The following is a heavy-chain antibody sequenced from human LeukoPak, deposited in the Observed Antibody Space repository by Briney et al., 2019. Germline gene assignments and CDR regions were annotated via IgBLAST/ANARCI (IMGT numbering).Heavy chain of an antibody. CDR1: GFTFSSYA. Sequence: GGSLRLSCAASGFTFSSYAMHSVRQAPGKGLEWVAVISYDGSNKYYADSVKGRFTISRDNSKNTLYLQMNSLRAEDTAVYYCARGGTYYDILTGPALDYWGQGTLVTVSS. V-gene: IGHV3-30*01. CDR3: ARGGTYYDILTGPALDY. D-gene: IGHD3-9*01. J-gene: IGHJ4*02. CDR2: ISYDGSNK.